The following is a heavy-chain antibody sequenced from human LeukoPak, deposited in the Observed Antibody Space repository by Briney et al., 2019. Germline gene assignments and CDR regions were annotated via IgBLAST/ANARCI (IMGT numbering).Heavy chain of an antibody. V-gene: IGHV3-74*01. CDR2: INTDGSST. CDR3: AREAGYSYGY. J-gene: IGHJ4*02. CDR1: GFTFSSYW. D-gene: IGHD5-18*01. Sequence: PGGSLRLSCAASGFTFSSYWMHWVRQAPGKGLVWVSRINTDGSSTSYADSVKGRFAISRDSAKNTLYLQMNSLRVEDTAVYYCAREAGYSYGYWGQGTPVTVSA.